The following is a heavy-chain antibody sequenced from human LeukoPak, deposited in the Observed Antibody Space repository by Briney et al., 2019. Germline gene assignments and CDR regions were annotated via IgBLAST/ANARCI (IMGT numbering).Heavy chain of an antibody. Sequence: SVTVSCKASGGTFSSYAISWVRQAPGQGLEWMGGIIPIFGTANYAQKFQGRVTITADKSTSTAYMELSSLRSEDTAVYYCARGNTTRGRDYGMDVWGKGTTVTVSS. CDR3: ARGNTTRGRDYGMDV. J-gene: IGHJ6*04. CDR1: GGTFSSYA. V-gene: IGHV1-69*06. D-gene: IGHD1-1*01. CDR2: IIPIFGTA.